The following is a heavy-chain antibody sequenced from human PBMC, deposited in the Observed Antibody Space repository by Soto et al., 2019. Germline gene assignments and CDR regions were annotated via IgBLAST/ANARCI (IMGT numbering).Heavy chain of an antibody. Sequence: QMQLVQSGAEVKERGSSVKISCKTSGGTFNTYALTWVRQAPGQGLEWIGGIIPIFGIKNVAQRFQGRVTINADESLATAYREMTSLRSVATVVYYCAKEAGDHWGQGTLVTVSS. V-gene: IGHV1-69*01. J-gene: IGHJ4*02. CDR1: GGTFNTYA. CDR2: IIPIFGIK. D-gene: IGHD3-10*01. CDR3: AKEAGDH.